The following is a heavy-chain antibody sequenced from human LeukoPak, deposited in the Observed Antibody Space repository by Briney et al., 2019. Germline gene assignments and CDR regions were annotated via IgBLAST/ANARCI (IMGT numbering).Heavy chain of an antibody. V-gene: IGHV5-51*01. CDR3: ARLSSSWYYMDV. CDR2: VYPGDSDT. D-gene: IGHD6-13*01. CDR1: GYSFTSYW. J-gene: IGHJ6*03. Sequence: GESLEISCKGSGYSFTSYWIGWVRQLPGKGLEWMGIVYPGDSDTRYSPSFQCQVTISAEKSISTAHLQWSSLKASDTAMYYCARLSSSWYYMDVWGKGTTVTVSS.